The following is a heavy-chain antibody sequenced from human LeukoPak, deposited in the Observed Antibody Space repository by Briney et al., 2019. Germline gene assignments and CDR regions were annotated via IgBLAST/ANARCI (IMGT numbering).Heavy chain of an antibody. CDR2: INPSGGST. J-gene: IGHJ6*03. CDR1: GYTLTSSY. V-gene: IGHV1-46*03. CDR3: AKGRSDFFAYYYYLDV. D-gene: IGHD2-21*02. Sequence: ASVKVSCKASGYTLTSSYIHLVRQAPGQGLEWMGIINPSGGSTTYAQKFQGRVTMTRDTSTSTVYMELTSLRSEDTAVYYCAKGRSDFFAYYYYLDVWGKGTTVTVSS.